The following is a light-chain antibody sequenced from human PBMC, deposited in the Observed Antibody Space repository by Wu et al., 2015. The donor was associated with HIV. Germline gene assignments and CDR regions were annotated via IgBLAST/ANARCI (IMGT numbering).Light chain of an antibody. V-gene: IGKV1D-13*01. CDR3: QQFTNLFT. J-gene: IGKJ3*01. CDR1: QDIASS. Sequence: AIQLTQSPSSVSASIGDRVIITCRASQDIASSLAWYQQRPGQSPRLLISDASNLESGVPFRFGGSGFGTEFTLTITSLQPEDFATYYCQQFTNLFTFGPGTQSGCQT. CDR2: DAS.